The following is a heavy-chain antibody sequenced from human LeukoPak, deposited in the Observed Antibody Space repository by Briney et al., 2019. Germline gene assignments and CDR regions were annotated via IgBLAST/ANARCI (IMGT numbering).Heavy chain of an antibody. Sequence: PGGSLRLSCAASGFTFSICGMHWVRQAPGKGLEWVAVISFDGTNKYYADSVKGRFTISRDNSKNTLYLQMNSLRPEDTAVYYCARGVSEYYYDSSGYYTGSYDPWGQGTLVTVSS. V-gene: IGHV3-30*03. CDR1: GFTFSICG. J-gene: IGHJ5*02. D-gene: IGHD3-22*01. CDR2: ISFDGTNK. CDR3: ARGVSEYYYDSSGYYTGSYDP.